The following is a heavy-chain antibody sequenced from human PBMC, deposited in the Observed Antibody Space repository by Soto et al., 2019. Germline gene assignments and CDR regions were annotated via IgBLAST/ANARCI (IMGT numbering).Heavy chain of an antibody. CDR1: GFTFNTFA. J-gene: IGHJ4*02. V-gene: IGHV3-30-3*01. Sequence: QVQLVESGGGVVQPGRSLRLSCAASGFTFNTFAMHWVRQAPGKGLEWVALISYNGANKYYADSVKGRFTISRDNSKNTVYLQMNSLRAEDTAVYYCERAGGAGRPGDYWGQGILVTVSS. CDR3: ERAGGAGRPGDY. D-gene: IGHD6-6*01. CDR2: ISYNGANK.